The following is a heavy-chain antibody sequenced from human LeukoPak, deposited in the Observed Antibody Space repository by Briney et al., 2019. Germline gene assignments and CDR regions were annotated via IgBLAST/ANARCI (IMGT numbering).Heavy chain of an antibody. D-gene: IGHD2-2*01. Sequence: GGSLRLSCAASGFTFSSYGMHWVRQAPGKGLEWVAFIRYDGSNKYYADSVKGRFTISRDNSRNTLYLQMNSLRAEDTAVYYCANFGCSSISCLDYWGQGTLVTVSS. CDR1: GFTFSSYG. CDR3: ANFGCSSISCLDY. CDR2: IRYDGSNK. J-gene: IGHJ4*02. V-gene: IGHV3-30*02.